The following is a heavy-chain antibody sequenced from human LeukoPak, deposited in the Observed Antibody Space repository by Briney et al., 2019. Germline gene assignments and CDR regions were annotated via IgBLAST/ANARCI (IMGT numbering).Heavy chain of an antibody. D-gene: IGHD3-3*01. CDR2: IIPIFGAA. CDR1: GYTFTSYG. J-gene: IGHJ4*02. CDR3: ARGTFHYDFWSGYLLD. V-gene: IGHV1-69*05. Sequence: SVKVSCKASGYTFTSYGISWVRQAPGQGLEWMGGIIPIFGAANYAQKFQGRVTITTDESTSTAYMELSSLRSEDTAVYYCARGTFHYDFWSGYLLDWGQGTLVTVSS.